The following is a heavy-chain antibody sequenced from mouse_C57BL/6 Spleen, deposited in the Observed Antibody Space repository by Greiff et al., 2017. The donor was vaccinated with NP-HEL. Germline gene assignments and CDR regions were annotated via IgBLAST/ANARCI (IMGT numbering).Heavy chain of an antibody. V-gene: IGHV1-81*01. D-gene: IGHD2-4*01. CDR1: GYTFTSYG. CDR2: IYPRSGNT. Sequence: ESGAELARPGASVKLSCKASGYTFTSYGISWVKQRTGQGLEWIGEIYPRSGNTYYNEKFKGKATLTADKSSSTAYMELRSLTSEDSAVYFCARGGYDYDETFAYWGQGTLVTVSA. J-gene: IGHJ3*01. CDR3: ARGGYDYDETFAY.